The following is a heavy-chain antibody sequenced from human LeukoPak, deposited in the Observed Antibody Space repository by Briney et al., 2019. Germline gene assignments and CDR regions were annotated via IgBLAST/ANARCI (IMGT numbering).Heavy chain of an antibody. V-gene: IGHV3-11*01. CDR2: ISSSGTTI. D-gene: IGHD3-10*01. CDR1: GFPFIDYY. Sequence: GPLRLSCAASGFPFIDYYMSWFRQPPGKGLEWVSYISSSGTTIYYADSVRGRFTVSRDNAKNSLYLQMDSLSAEDTAVYYCASLRGVNRWGQGTLVTVSS. CDR3: ASLRGVNR. J-gene: IGHJ4*02.